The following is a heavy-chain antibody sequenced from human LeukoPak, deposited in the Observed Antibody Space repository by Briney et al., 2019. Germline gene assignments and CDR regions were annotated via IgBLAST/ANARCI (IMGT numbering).Heavy chain of an antibody. D-gene: IGHD1-26*01. CDR3: ASGSPYYYGMDV. CDR1: GGSIRSYY. J-gene: IGHJ6*02. CDR2: IYYSGST. Sequence: PSETLSLTCTVSGGSIRSYYWSWIRQPPGKGLEWTGYIYYSGSTNYNPSLKSRVTISVDTSKNQFSLKLSSVTAADTAVYYCASGSPYYYGMDVWGQGTTVTVSS. V-gene: IGHV4-59*08.